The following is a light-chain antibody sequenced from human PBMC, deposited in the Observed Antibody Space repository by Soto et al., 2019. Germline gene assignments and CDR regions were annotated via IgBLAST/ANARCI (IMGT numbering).Light chain of an antibody. V-gene: IGLV1-51*01. CDR1: SSNIGNND. Sequence: QSVLTQPPSLSAAPGQKVTISCSGSSSNIGNNDVSWYQQLPGTAPKLIIYDSNKRPSGIPDRFSGSKSGTSATLGITGLQTGDEADYYCGTWDNSLSAGVFGGVTKLTVL. CDR3: GTWDNSLSAGV. J-gene: IGLJ2*01. CDR2: DSN.